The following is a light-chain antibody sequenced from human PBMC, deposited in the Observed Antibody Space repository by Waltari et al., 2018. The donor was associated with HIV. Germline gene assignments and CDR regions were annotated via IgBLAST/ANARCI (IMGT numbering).Light chain of an antibody. CDR1: SSDVGGYNY. J-gene: IGLJ2*01. CDR2: EVS. CDR3: SSYAGSNNFGV. V-gene: IGLV2-8*01. Sequence: QSALTQPPSASGSPGQSVTIPCTGPSSDVGGYNYVPWYQQHPGKAPKLMIYEVSKRPSGVPDRFSGSKSGNTASLTVSGLQAEDEADYYCSSYAGSNNFGVFGGGTKLTVL.